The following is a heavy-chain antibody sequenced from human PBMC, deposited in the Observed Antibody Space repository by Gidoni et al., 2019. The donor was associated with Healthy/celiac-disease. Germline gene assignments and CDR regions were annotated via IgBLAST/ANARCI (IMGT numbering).Heavy chain of an antibody. Sequence: QLQLQESGPGLVKPSETLSLTCTVSGGSISSSSYYWGWIRQPPGKGLEWIGSIYYSGSTYYNPSLKSRVTISVDTSKNQFSLKLSSVTAADTAVYYCARRLFAAEWELLPGYFDYWGQGTLVTVSS. CDR3: ARRLFAAEWELLPGYFDY. D-gene: IGHD1-26*01. J-gene: IGHJ4*02. CDR2: IYYSGST. CDR1: GGSISSSSYY. V-gene: IGHV4-39*01.